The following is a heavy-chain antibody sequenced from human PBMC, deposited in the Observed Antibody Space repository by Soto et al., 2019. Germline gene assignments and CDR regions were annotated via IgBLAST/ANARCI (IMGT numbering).Heavy chain of an antibody. J-gene: IGHJ6*02. CDR3: ARGRDYDFWSGYPYGMDV. Sequence: GGSLRLSCAASGFTFSSYSMNWVRQAPGKGLEWVSYISSSSSTIYYADSVKGRFTISRDNAKNSLYLQMNSLRDEDTAVYYCARGRDYDFWSGYPYGMDVWGQGTTVTAP. D-gene: IGHD3-3*01. CDR1: GFTFSSYS. V-gene: IGHV3-48*02. CDR2: ISSSSSTI.